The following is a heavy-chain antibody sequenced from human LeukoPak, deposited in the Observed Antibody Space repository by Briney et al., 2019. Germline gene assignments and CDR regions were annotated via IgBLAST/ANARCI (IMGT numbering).Heavy chain of an antibody. Sequence: GESLKISGKGSGYSFTSYWIGWVRQMPGKGLEWMGIIYPGDSDTRYSPSFQGQVTISADKSISTAYPQWSSLKASDTAMYYCARSPYCSSTSCYETWFDPWGQGTLVTVSS. J-gene: IGHJ5*02. D-gene: IGHD2-2*01. V-gene: IGHV5-51*01. CDR3: ARSPYCSSTSCYETWFDP. CDR1: GYSFTSYW. CDR2: IYPGDSDT.